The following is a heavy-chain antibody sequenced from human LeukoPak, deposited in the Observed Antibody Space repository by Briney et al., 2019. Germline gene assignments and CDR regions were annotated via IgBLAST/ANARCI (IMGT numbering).Heavy chain of an antibody. V-gene: IGHV3-23*01. CDR1: GFTFSSYA. CDR2: ISGSGGST. CDR3: ASTPPYDYVWGSYRFDY. Sequence: PGGSLRLSCAASGFTFSSYAMSWVRQAPGKGLEWVSVISGSGGSTYYADSVKGRFTISRDNSKNTLYLQMNSLRAEDTAVYYCASTPPYDYVWGSYRFDYWGQGTLVAVSS. D-gene: IGHD3-16*02. J-gene: IGHJ4*02.